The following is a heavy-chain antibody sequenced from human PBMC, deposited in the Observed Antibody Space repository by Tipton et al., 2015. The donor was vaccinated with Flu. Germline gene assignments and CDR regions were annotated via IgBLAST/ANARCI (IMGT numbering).Heavy chain of an antibody. D-gene: IGHD2-2*01. J-gene: IGHJ3*02. Sequence: SLRLSCAASGFIVSSDYMSWVRQAPGKGLEWVSVIYSSDSTSYADSVRGRFTLSRDNSRNTLYLQTNNLRVEDTAVYYCAKRYCSSTTCYIPDALAIWGQGTMVTVSS. V-gene: IGHV3-53*01. CDR1: GFIVSSDY. CDR3: AKRYCSSTTCYIPDALAI. CDR2: IYSSDST.